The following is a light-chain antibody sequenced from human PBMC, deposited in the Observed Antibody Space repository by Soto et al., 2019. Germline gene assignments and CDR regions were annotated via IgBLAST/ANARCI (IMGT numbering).Light chain of an antibody. V-gene: IGKV1-39*01. CDR2: SAS. J-gene: IGKJ3*01. CDR1: QTINNC. Sequence: DIQMTQSPSSLSASVGDRVTITCRASQTINNCLSWYQQKPGKAPNLLIYSASSLQSGVPSRFSGSGSGTDFTLTISSLQPEDSATYYCQQSYDLPVTFGPGTKVDIE. CDR3: QQSYDLPVT.